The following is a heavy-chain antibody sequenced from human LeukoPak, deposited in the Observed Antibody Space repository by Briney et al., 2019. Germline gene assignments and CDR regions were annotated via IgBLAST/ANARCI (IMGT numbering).Heavy chain of an antibody. Sequence: GGSLRLSCVASGFTFSSYAMSWFRQAPGKGLEWVSVIYSGGSTYYADSVKGRFTISRDNSKNTLYLQMNSLRAEDTAVYYCARELYSSSWSILGHWGQGTLVTVSS. CDR3: ARELYSSSWSILGH. V-gene: IGHV3-66*01. J-gene: IGHJ4*02. CDR2: IYSGGST. D-gene: IGHD6-13*01. CDR1: GFTFSSYA.